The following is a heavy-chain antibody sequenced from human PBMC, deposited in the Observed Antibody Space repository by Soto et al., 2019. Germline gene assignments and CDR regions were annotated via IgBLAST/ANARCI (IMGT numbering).Heavy chain of an antibody. CDR1: GYTLTELS. V-gene: IGHV1-24*01. CDR2: FDPEDGET. CDR3: ATVVYYGSGSYTYYFDY. J-gene: IGHJ4*02. D-gene: IGHD3-10*01. Sequence: ASVKVSCKVSGYTLTELSMHWVRQAPGKGLEWMGGFDPEDGETIYAQKFQGRVTMTEDTSTDTAYMELSSLRSEDTAVYYCATVVYYGSGSYTYYFDYWGQGTLVTVSS.